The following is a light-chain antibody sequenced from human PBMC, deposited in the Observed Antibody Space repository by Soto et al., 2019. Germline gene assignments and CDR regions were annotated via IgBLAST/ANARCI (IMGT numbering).Light chain of an antibody. V-gene: IGKV3-15*01. J-gene: IGKJ2*01. Sequence: EIVMTQSPASLSVSPGDGATLSCRASQSVASNVAWYQQKPGQAPRLLIHGASTRVVGVPARFSGSGSGTAFSPTISSRQSADFAVYYCQQYHNWPPQFTFGQGTKVQIK. CDR2: GAS. CDR3: QQYHNWPPQFT. CDR1: QSVASN.